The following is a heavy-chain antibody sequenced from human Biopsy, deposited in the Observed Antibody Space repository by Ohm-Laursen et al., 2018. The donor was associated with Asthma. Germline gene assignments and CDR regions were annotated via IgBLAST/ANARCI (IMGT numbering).Heavy chain of an antibody. CDR3: AREGVAGTHIED. CDR2: ISYDGSSI. D-gene: IGHD6-19*01. Sequence: SLRLSCSAPGFSFSNFGMHWVRQAPGKGLEWVAVISYDGSSIYYADSVKGRFTISRDNSKNTLSLQMNSLTAEDTAVYYCAREGVAGTHIEDWGQGTLVTVSS. J-gene: IGHJ4*02. V-gene: IGHV3-30*03. CDR1: GFSFSNFG.